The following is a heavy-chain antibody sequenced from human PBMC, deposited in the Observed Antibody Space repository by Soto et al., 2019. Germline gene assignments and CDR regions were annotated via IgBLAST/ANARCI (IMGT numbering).Heavy chain of an antibody. D-gene: IGHD3-22*01. CDR2: INHSGST. J-gene: IGHJ4*02. Sequence: PSETLSLTCAVYGGSFSGYYWSWIRHPPGKGLEWIGEINHSGSTNYNPSLKSRVTISVDTSKNQFSLKLSSVAAADTAVYYCARAHRGYYYDSSGYYYFDYWGQGTLVTVSS. CDR1: GGSFSGYY. CDR3: ARAHRGYYYDSSGYYYFDY. V-gene: IGHV4-34*01.